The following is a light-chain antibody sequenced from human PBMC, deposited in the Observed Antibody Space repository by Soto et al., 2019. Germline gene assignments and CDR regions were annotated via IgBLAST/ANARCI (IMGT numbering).Light chain of an antibody. Sequence: QAVVTQEPSFSVSPGGTVTLTCGLSSGSVSTSYYPSWYQQTPGQAPLTLIYSTNTRSSGVPDRFSGSILGNKAALTITGAQADDESDYYCLLYMGSGFVFGGGTKLTVL. CDR2: STN. J-gene: IGLJ3*02. CDR1: SGSVSTSYY. V-gene: IGLV8-61*01. CDR3: LLYMGSGFV.